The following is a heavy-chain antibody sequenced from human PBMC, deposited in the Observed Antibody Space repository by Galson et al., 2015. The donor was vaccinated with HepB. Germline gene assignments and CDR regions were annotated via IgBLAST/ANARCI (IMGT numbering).Heavy chain of an antibody. CDR3: ARDHPLGYCSGGSCYNAFDI. D-gene: IGHD2-15*01. CDR1: GGTFSSYA. Sequence: SVKVSCKASGGTFSSYAISWVRQAPGQGLEWMGGIIPIFGTANYAQKFQGRVTITADESTSTAYMELSSLRSEDTAVYYCARDHPLGYCSGGSCYNAFDIWGQGTMVTVSS. J-gene: IGHJ3*02. CDR2: IIPIFGTA. V-gene: IGHV1-69*13.